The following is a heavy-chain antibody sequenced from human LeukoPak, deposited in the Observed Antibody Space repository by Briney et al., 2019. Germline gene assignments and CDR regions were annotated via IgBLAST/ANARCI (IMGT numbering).Heavy chain of an antibody. CDR2: IYHSGST. D-gene: IGHD6-13*01. J-gene: IGHJ6*03. Sequence: SETLSLTCTVSGGSISSGGYYWSWIRQPPGKGLEWIGYIYHSGSTYYNPSLKSRVTISVDRSKNQFSLKLSSVTAADTAVYYCARGARGLAAAVSYYYYMDVWGKGTTVTVSS. V-gene: IGHV4-30-2*01. CDR1: GGSISSGGYY. CDR3: ARGARGLAAAVSYYYYMDV.